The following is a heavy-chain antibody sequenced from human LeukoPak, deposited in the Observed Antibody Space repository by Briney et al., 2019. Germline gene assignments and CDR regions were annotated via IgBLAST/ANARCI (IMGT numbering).Heavy chain of an antibody. J-gene: IGHJ1*01. V-gene: IGHV3-30*04. CDR2: ISYDGSNK. CDR3: ARTRGPLLPEH. D-gene: IGHD3-22*01. Sequence: GGSLRLSCAASGFTFSSYAMRWVRQAPGKGLEWVALISYDGSNKYYADSVKARFIISRDNSKNTVYLQMNSLRAEDTAVYYCARTRGPLLPEHWGQGTLVTVSS. CDR1: GFTFSSYA.